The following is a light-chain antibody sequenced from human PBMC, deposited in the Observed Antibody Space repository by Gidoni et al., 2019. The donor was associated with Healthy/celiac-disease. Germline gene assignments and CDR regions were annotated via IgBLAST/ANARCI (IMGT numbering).Light chain of an antibody. J-gene: IGLJ2*01. V-gene: IGLV2-14*01. Sequence: SALTQPASVSGSPGQSIPISCTGTSSDVGGYNYVSWNQQHPGKAPKLMIYEVSNRPSGVSNRFSGSKSGNTASLTISGLQAEDEADYYCSSYTSSSTLVVFGGGTKLTVL. CDR1: SSDVGGYNY. CDR2: EVS. CDR3: SSYTSSSTLVV.